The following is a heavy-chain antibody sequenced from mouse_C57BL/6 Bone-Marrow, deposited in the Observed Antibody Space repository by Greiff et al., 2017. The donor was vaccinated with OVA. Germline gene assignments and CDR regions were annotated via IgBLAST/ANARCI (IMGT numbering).Heavy chain of an antibody. CDR3: ASLYDGYLSWFAY. Sequence: DVKLVESGGDLVKPGGSLKLSCAASGFTFSSYGMSWVRQTPDKRLEWVATISSGGSYTYYPDSVKGRFTISRDNAKNTLYLQMSSLKSEDTAMYYCASLYDGYLSWFAYWGQGTLVTVSA. D-gene: IGHD2-3*01. V-gene: IGHV5-6*02. CDR2: ISSGGSYT. CDR1: GFTFSSYG. J-gene: IGHJ3*01.